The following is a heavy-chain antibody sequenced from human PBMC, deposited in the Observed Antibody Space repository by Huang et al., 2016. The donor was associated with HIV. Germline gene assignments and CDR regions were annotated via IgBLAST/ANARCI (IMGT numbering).Heavy chain of an antibody. CDR2: ITGDGRVK. J-gene: IGHJ3*02. D-gene: IGHD3-22*01. CDR1: GFSFSSYW. CDR3: ARDMNYYDNSGHYLDVFDI. V-gene: IGHV3-7*01. Sequence: EVQLVESGGGLVQAGGSLRLSCAASGFSFSSYWMTWVRQGAGKGVEWVANITGDGRVKYYVESVQGRFTIARDNARNSLFLQMSSLRAEDTTVYYCARDMNYYDNSGHYLDVFDIWGQGTLVTVSS.